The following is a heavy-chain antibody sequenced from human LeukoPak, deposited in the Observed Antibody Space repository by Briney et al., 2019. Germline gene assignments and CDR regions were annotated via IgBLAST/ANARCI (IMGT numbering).Heavy chain of an antibody. Sequence: SETLSLTCTVSGGSISSSSYYWGWIRRPPGKGLAWIGSIYYSGSTYYNPSLKSRVTVSVDTSKNQFSLKLSSVTAADTAVYYCVRGSTLRHYQYWGQGTLVTVSS. V-gene: IGHV4-39*01. CDR3: VRGSTLRHYQY. J-gene: IGHJ4*02. CDR1: GGSISSSSYY. CDR2: IYYSGST. D-gene: IGHD3-16*01.